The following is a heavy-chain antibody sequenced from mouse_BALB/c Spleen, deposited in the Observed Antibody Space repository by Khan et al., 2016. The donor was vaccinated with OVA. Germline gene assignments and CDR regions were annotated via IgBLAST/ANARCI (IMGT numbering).Heavy chain of an antibody. J-gene: IGHJ4*01. D-gene: IGHD2-2*01. CDR1: GYAFADYL. Sequence: QVQLKESGTELLSPGTSVKMSCKASGYAFADYLIDWVKQRPGQGLEWIGVINPGSGNTNYNEKFKGKATLTAAKSSSTAYMQLSSLTSDDSAVYFCARSGGYGDAVDYWGQGTSVTVSS. CDR2: INPGSGNT. V-gene: IGHV1-54*01. CDR3: ARSGGYGDAVDY.